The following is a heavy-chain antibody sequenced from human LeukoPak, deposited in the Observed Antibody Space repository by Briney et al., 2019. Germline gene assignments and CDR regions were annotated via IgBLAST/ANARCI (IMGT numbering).Heavy chain of an antibody. CDR2: INHSGST. Sequence: PSETLSLTCAVYGGSFSGYYWSWIRQPPGKGLEWIGEINHSGSTNYNPSLKSRVTISVDTSKNQFSLKLSSVTAADTAVYYCARGGKVMRFLEWLSPFDYWGQGTLVTVSS. D-gene: IGHD3-3*01. V-gene: IGHV4-34*01. CDR1: GGSFSGYY. J-gene: IGHJ4*02. CDR3: ARGGKVMRFLEWLSPFDY.